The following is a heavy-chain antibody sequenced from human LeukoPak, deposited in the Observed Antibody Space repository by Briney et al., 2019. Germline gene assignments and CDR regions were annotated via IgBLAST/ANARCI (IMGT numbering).Heavy chain of an antibody. D-gene: IGHD3-3*01. CDR2: INSDGSST. Sequence: GGSLRLSCAASGFTFSSYWMHWVRQAPGKGLVWVSRINSDGSSTSYADSVKGRFTISRDNAKNTLYLQMNSLRAEDTAVYYCARDKRIFGVVMPFDYWGQGTLVTVSS. CDR3: ARDKRIFGVVMPFDY. CDR1: GFTFSSYW. V-gene: IGHV3-74*01. J-gene: IGHJ4*02.